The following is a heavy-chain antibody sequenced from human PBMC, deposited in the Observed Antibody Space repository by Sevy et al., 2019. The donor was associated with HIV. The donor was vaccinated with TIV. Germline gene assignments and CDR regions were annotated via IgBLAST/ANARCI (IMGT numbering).Heavy chain of an antibody. CDR1: GFSFSSYG. V-gene: IGHV3-30*18. CDR3: ANVVYPGDQRSLLLHGAEYFHH. D-gene: IGHD2-15*01. CDR2: ISYDGSNK. Sequence: GGSLRLSCAASGFSFSSYGMYWVRQAPGKGLEWVALISYDGSNKKYADSVKGRFTISRADSKNTVFLQMNSLRAEDTAVNYCANVVYPGDQRSLLLHGAEYFHHWGQGTLVTVSS. J-gene: IGHJ1*01.